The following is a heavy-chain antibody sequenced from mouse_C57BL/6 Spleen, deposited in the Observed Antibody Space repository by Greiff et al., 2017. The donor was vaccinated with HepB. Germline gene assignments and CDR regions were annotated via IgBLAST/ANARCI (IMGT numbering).Heavy chain of an antibody. CDR3: ARKDYDYDEDYAMDY. D-gene: IGHD2-4*01. V-gene: IGHV5-17*01. J-gene: IGHJ4*01. CDR1: GFTFSDYG. Sequence: EVQRVESGGGLVKPGGSLKLSCAASGFTFSDYGMHWVRQAPEQGLEWVAYISSGSSTSYYADTFKGRFTISRDNAKNTLFLQMTILRSEDTAMYYCARKDYDYDEDYAMDYWGQGTSVTVSS. CDR2: ISSGSSTS.